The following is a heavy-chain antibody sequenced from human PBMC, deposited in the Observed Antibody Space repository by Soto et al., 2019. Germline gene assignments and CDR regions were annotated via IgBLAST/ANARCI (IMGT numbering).Heavy chain of an antibody. V-gene: IGHV4-31*03. CDR2: IYYSGST. CDR1: GGSISSGGYY. Sequence: SETLSLTCTVSGGSISSGGYYWSWIRQHPGKGLEWIGYIYYSGSTYYNPSLKSRVTISVDTSKNQFSLKLSSVTAADTAVYYCARASISGVATIFGAKSPHYYYGMDVWGQGTTVTVSS. D-gene: IGHD5-12*01. J-gene: IGHJ6*02. CDR3: ARASISGVATIFGAKSPHYYYGMDV.